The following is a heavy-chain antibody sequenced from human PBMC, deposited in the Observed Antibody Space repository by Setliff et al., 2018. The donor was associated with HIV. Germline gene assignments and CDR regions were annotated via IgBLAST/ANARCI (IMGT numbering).Heavy chain of an antibody. CDR2: YYNGGT. Sequence: SETLSLTCTVSGASINSHYWNWVRQSPAKGLEWIGYYYNGGTSYNPSLQSRVTISVDTPKNQFSLHLNSVTAADTSVYYCARKEKGGAFDIWGLGTLVTVSS. CDR3: ARKEKGGAFDI. J-gene: IGHJ3*02. CDR1: GASINSHY. V-gene: IGHV4-59*11.